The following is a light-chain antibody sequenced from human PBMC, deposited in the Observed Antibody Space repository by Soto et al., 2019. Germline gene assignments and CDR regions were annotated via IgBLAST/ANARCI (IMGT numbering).Light chain of an antibody. CDR1: QSISSW. V-gene: IGKV1-5*01. CDR3: HPRNSYLT. CDR2: DAS. Sequence: IQITQTPSTLSASVGDRVTITCRASQSISSWLAWYQQKPGKAPKLLIYDASSLEGGVPSRLSGSGYGTEFTLSIINVKPDDFATCYCHPRNSYLTFGPGTRLRL. J-gene: IGKJ5*01.